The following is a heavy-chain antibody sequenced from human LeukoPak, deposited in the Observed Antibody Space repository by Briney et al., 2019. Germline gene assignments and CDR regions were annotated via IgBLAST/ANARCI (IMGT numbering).Heavy chain of an antibody. Sequence: GGSLRLSCVASGFTVSSNYMNWVRQAPGKGLEWVAVISYDGSNKYYADSVEGRFTISRDNSKNTLYLQMNSLRAEDTAVYYCARPVGLAAALDYWGQGTLVTVSS. CDR3: ARPVGLAAALDY. V-gene: IGHV3-30-3*01. J-gene: IGHJ4*02. CDR1: GFTVSSNY. D-gene: IGHD6-13*01. CDR2: ISYDGSNK.